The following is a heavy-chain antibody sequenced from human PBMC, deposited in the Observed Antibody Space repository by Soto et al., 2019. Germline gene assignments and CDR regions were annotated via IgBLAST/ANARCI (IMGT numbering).Heavy chain of an antibody. J-gene: IGHJ5*02. Sequence: PSETLSLTGTVTGGSIITYDWSWIRQSAGKGLEWIGRVYTTVGTNYNPSLKSRVTISVDTSRNQFSLSLRSVTAADTAVYYCAIDFNFNFDDFDDMRCNFDPWGQGTMVTVSS. V-gene: IGHV4-4*07. CDR2: VYTTVGT. CDR3: AIDFNFNFDDFDDMRCNFDP. D-gene: IGHD3-9*01. CDR1: GGSIITYD.